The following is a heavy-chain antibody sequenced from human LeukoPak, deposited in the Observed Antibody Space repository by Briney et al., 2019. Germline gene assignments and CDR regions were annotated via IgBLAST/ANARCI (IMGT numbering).Heavy chain of an antibody. CDR3: ARDWYDFWSNDAFDI. D-gene: IGHD3-3*01. CDR1: GFTFSSYW. V-gene: IGHV3-7*01. Sequence: GGSLRLSCAASGFTFSSYWMSWVRQAPGKGLEWVANIKQDGSEKYYVDSVKGRFTISRDNAKNSLYLQMNSLRAEDTAVYYCARDWYDFWSNDAFDIWGQGTMVTVSS. CDR2: IKQDGSEK. J-gene: IGHJ3*02.